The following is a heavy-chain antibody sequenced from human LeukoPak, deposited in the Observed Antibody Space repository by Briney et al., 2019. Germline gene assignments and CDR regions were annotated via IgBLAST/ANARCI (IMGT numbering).Heavy chain of an antibody. CDR2: ISSSSSYI. Sequence: GGSLRLSCAASGFTFSSYSMNWVRQAPGKGLEWVSYISSSSSYIYYADSVKGRFTISRDNAKNSLYLQMNSLGAEDTAVYYCARDRDYYGSGSRYYYYGMDVWGQGTTVTVSS. CDR1: GFTFSSYS. CDR3: ARDRDYYGSGSRYYYYGMDV. J-gene: IGHJ6*02. D-gene: IGHD3-10*01. V-gene: IGHV3-21*05.